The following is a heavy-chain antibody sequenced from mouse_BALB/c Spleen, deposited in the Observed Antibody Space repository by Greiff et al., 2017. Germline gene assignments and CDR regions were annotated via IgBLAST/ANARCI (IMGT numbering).Heavy chain of an antibody. D-gene: IGHD1-2*01. CDR2: ISSGGSYT. J-gene: IGHJ4*01. V-gene: IGHV5-9-4*01. Sequence: EVMLVESGGGLVKPGGSLKLSCAASGFTFSSYAMSWVRQSPEKRLEWVAEISSGGSYTYYPDTVTGRFTISRDNAKNTLYLEMSSLRSEDTAMYYCARGTATVDYYAMDYWGQGTSVTVSS. CDR1: GFTFSSYA. CDR3: ARGTATVDYYAMDY.